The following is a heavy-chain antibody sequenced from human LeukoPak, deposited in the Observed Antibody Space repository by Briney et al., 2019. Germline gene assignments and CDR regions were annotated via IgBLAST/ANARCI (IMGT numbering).Heavy chain of an antibody. D-gene: IGHD6-6*01. CDR2: FYHDGTP. J-gene: IGHJ3*01. CDR3: ASLAARGF. V-gene: IGHV4-30-2*01. CDR1: GGSISSGGYS. Sequence: KPSETLFLTCAVSGGSISSGGYSWSWVRQPPGKGLEWIAFFYHDGTPYYNPSLKSRVSISVDRSKNQFSLKLSSVTAADTAVYYCASLAARGFWGQGTMVTVSS.